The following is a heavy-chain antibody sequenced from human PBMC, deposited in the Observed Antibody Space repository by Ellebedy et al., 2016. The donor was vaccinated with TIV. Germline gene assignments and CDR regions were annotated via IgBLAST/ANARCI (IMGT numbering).Heavy chain of an antibody. CDR1: GGSISSYY. J-gene: IGHJ4*02. V-gene: IGHV4-59*06. D-gene: IGHD5-18*01. Sequence: SETLSLTCTVSGGSISSYYWSWIRQPPGQGLEWIGYIYYSGSTYYNPSLKSRVTISVDTSKNQFSLKLSSVTAADTAVYYCASGNVDTADNFPFDYWGQGTLVTVSS. CDR3: ASGNVDTADNFPFDY. CDR2: IYYSGST.